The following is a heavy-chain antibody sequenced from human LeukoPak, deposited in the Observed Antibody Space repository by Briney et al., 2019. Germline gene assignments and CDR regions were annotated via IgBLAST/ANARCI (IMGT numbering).Heavy chain of an antibody. CDR3: ARDYKGVLLTY. CDR1: GGSFSGYY. J-gene: IGHJ4*02. Sequence: SETLSLTCAVYGGSFSGYYWSWIRQPPGKGLEWIGEINHSGSTNYNPSLKSRVTISLGTSKNQFSLKLNSVTAADTAVYYCARDYKGVLLTYWGQGTLVTVSS. V-gene: IGHV4-34*01. CDR2: INHSGST. D-gene: IGHD2/OR15-2a*01.